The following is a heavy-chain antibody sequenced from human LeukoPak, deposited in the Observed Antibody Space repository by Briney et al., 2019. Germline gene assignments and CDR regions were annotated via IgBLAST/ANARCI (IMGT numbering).Heavy chain of an antibody. CDR3: ARVRVAYDILTGYSDY. CDR1: GYTFTSYD. J-gene: IGHJ4*02. D-gene: IGHD3-9*01. Sequence: ASVKVSCKASGYTFTSYDVNWVRQATGQGLEWMGWMNPSSGNTGYAQKFQGRVTMTRNTSISTAYMELSSLRSDDTAVYYCARVRVAYDILTGYSDYWGQGTLVTVSS. CDR2: MNPSSGNT. V-gene: IGHV1-8*02.